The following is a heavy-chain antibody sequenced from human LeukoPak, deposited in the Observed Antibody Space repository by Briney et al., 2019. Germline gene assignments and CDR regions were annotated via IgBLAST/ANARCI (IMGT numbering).Heavy chain of an antibody. Sequence: GGSLRLSCAASGFTFSSYGMHWVRQVPGKGLEWVAFIRYVGSNKYYADSVKGRFTISRDNSKNTLYLQMNSLRAEDTAVYYCAKRAQFDYCSGGSCYVLRNGWFDPWGQGTLVTVSS. D-gene: IGHD2-15*01. V-gene: IGHV3-30*02. CDR1: GFTFSSYG. J-gene: IGHJ5*02. CDR3: AKRAQFDYCSGGSCYVLRNGWFDP. CDR2: IRYVGSNK.